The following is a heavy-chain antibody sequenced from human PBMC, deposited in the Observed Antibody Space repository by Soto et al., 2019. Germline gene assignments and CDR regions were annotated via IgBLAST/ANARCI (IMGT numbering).Heavy chain of an antibody. CDR3: AREYTAWPLAYGLDV. J-gene: IGHJ6*02. CDR1: GFTFSTYS. D-gene: IGHD2-2*02. Sequence: GESLRLSCVGSGFTFSTYSINWVRQAPGKGLEWVSSISSRSDIYYADSVKGRFTISRDNAKNSVSLQMNSLRAEDTAVYYCAREYTAWPLAYGLDVWGQGTTVTVSS. V-gene: IGHV3-21*01. CDR2: ISSRSDI.